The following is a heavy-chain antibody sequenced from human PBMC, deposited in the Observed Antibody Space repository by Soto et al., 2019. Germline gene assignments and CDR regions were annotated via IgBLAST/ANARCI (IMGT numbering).Heavy chain of an antibody. CDR1: GESFSAYY. V-gene: IGHV4-34*01. Sequence: SETLSLTCTLFGESFSAYYWSWIRQPPGKGLEWIGEINHSGSANYNPSLKGRVTISVDTSKNQFSLKLHSVTAADTAAYYCARGRFIVTTISTGWSFDLWGRGTLVTVSS. CDR2: INHSGSA. CDR3: ARGRFIVTTISTGWSFDL. J-gene: IGHJ2*01. D-gene: IGHD5-12*01.